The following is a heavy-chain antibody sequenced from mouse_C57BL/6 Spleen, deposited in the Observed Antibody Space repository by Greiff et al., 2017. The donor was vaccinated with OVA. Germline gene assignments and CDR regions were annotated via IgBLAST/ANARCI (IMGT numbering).Heavy chain of an antibody. J-gene: IGHJ2*01. Sequence: EVKLQQSGPVLVKPGASVKMSCKASGYTFTDYYMNWVKQRHGKSLEWIGGINPYNGGTSYNQKFKGKATLTVDNSSSTAYMKLNSLTSEDSAVYYCARDTTVGSGFDYWGQGTTLTVSS. CDR1: GYTFTDYY. CDR2: INPYNGGT. CDR3: ARDTTVGSGFDY. V-gene: IGHV1-19*01. D-gene: IGHD1-1*01.